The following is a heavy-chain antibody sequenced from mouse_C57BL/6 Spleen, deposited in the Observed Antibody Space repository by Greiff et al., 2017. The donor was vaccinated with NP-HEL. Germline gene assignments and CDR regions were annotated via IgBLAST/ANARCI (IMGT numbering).Heavy chain of an antibody. Sequence: QVQLQQPGAELVMPGSSLNLSCKASGYTFTSYWMHWVKQRPGQGLEWIGEIDPSDSYTKATQKFKGKSTLTVDKSSSTAYMQLSSLTSEDSAVYYSARGGKKGAMEYWGQGTSVTV. D-gene: IGHD1-1*01. CDR2: IDPSDSYT. CDR1: GYTFTSYW. V-gene: IGHV1-69*01. CDR3: ARGGKKGAMEY. J-gene: IGHJ4*01.